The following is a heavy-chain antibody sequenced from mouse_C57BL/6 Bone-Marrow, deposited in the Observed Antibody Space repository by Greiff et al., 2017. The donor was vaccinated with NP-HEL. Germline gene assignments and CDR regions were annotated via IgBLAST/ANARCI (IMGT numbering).Heavy chain of an antibody. CDR3: ARWVTMPQGYFDV. V-gene: IGHV1-26*01. D-gene: IGHD1-1*02. CDR2: INPNNGGT. Sequence: EVQLQQSGPELVKPGASVKISCKASGYTFTDYYMNWVKQSHGKSLEWIGDINPNNGGTSYNQKFKGKATLTVDKSSSTAYMELRSLTSEDSAVYYCARWVTMPQGYFDVWGTGTTVTVSS. CDR1: GYTFTDYY. J-gene: IGHJ1*03.